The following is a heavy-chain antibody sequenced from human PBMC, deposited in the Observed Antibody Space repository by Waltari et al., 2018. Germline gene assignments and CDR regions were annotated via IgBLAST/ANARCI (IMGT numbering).Heavy chain of an antibody. CDR2: IYTSGST. V-gene: IGHV4-61*09. J-gene: IGHJ4*02. CDR3: ARGVAARAAYFDY. CDR1: GGSISSGSYY. Sequence: QVQLQESGPGLVKPSQTLSLTCTVSGGSISSGSYYWSWIRQPAGKGLEWIGYIYTSGSTNYNPCLKSRVTISVDTSKNQFSLKLSSVTAADTAVYYCARGVAARAAYFDYWGQGTLVTVSS. D-gene: IGHD6-6*01.